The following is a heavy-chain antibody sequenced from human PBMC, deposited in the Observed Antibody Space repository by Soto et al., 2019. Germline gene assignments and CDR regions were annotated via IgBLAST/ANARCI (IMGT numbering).Heavy chain of an antibody. D-gene: IGHD4-17*01. CDR1: GFAFSDFA. CDR3: ARDSSPSDYVSAYEF. V-gene: IGHV3-23*01. CDR2: FSYIFHNT. J-gene: IGHJ4*02. Sequence: EVQLLESGGGLVQPGGSLKLSCAASGFAFSDFALTWVRQAPGKGLAWVSTFSYIFHNTHYADSVKGRFTISRDNSKNTLYLQMNSLRAEDTAVYYCARDSSPSDYVSAYEFWGQGTLVTVSS.